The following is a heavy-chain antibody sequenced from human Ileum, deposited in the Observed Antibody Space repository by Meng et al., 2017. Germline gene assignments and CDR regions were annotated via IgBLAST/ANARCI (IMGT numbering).Heavy chain of an antibody. V-gene: IGHV4-61*02. CDR1: GGSISSNYYY. Sequence: SETLSLTCTVSGGSISSNYYYWNWIRQPAGKGLEWIGRLYDTGSTNYNPSLKSRVTISVDTAKNQCSLNLISVTAADTAVYYCAREPGPYSTGWFQYYFDSWGQGMLVTVSS. D-gene: IGHD6-19*01. CDR2: LYDTGST. J-gene: IGHJ4*02. CDR3: AREPGPYSTGWFQYYFDS.